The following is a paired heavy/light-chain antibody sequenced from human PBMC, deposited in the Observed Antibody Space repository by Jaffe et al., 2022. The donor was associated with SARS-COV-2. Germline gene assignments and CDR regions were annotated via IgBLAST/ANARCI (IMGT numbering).Light chain of an antibody. V-gene: IGKV3-20*01. CDR2: GAS. CDR1: QSVSSSY. J-gene: IGKJ3*01. Sequence: EIVLTQSPGTLSLSPGERATLSCRASQSVSSSYLAWYQQKPGQAPRLLIYGASSRATGIPDRFSGSGSGTDFTLTISRLEPEDFAVYYCQQYGSSPPTFGPGTKVDIK. CDR3: QQYGSSPPT.
Heavy chain of an antibody. CDR1: GGSFSGYY. CDR3: ARVLCSGGSCYYRIPQLRSKTTIGWFDP. V-gene: IGHV4-34*01. D-gene: IGHD2-15*01. Sequence: QVQLQQWGAGLLKPSETLSLTCAVYGGSFSGYYWSWIRQPPGKGLEWIGEINHSGSTNYNPSLKSRVTISVDTSKNQFSLKLSSVTAADTAVYYCARVLCSGGSCYYRIPQLRSKTTIGWFDPWGQGTLVTVSS. CDR2: INHSGST. J-gene: IGHJ5*02.